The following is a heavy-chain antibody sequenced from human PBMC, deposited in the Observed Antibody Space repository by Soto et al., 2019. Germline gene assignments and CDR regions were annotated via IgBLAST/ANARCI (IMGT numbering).Heavy chain of an antibody. D-gene: IGHD3-3*01. V-gene: IGHV1-18*01. CDR2: ISAYDGNT. J-gene: IGHJ4*02. CDR1: GNTFIRYG. Sequence: QVHLVQSEAEVKKPGASVKVSCSLSGNTFIRYGFTWVRQAPGQGLEWVGWISAYDGNTNHAQKFVGRVTMTTDRSTTTGYMELRNLRSDDTAVYYCARRNYDDFWSGYSDYWGQGTLVTVSS. CDR3: ARRNYDDFWSGYSDY.